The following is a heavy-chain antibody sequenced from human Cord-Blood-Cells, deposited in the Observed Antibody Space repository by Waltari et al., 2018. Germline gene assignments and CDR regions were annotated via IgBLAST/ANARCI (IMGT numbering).Heavy chain of an antibody. Sequence: VQLVQSGAEVKKPRESLKISCQRSGYSFTSYWTGWVRQMPGKGLEWMGIIYPGDSDTRYSPSFQGQVTISADKSISTAYLQWSSLKASDTAMYYCARTSGYSSSWSYAFDIWGQGTMVTVSS. D-gene: IGHD6-13*01. CDR3: ARTSGYSSSWSYAFDI. J-gene: IGHJ3*02. CDR2: IYPGDSDT. CDR1: GYSFTSYW. V-gene: IGHV5-51*01.